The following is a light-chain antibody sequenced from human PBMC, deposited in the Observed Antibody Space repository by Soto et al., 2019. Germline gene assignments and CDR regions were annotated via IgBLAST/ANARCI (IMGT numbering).Light chain of an antibody. CDR2: GAS. V-gene: IGKV3-20*01. Sequence: EIVLTQSPGTLSLSPRERATLSCRASQTVYINYLAWYQQKPGQAPRLLIYGASTRATGIPDRFSSSGSGTDFSLTISRVEPEDFAVYYCQQYDSSLWTFGQGTKVEI. CDR1: QTVYINY. CDR3: QQYDSSLWT. J-gene: IGKJ1*01.